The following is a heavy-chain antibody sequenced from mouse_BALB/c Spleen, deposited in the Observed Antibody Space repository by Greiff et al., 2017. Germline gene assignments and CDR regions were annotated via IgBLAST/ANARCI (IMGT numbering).Heavy chain of an antibody. CDR2: IDPENGNT. Sequence: VQLKESGAELVRPGALVKLSCKASGFNIKDYYMHWVKQRPEQGLEWIGWIDPENGNTIYDPKFQGKASITADTSSNTAYLQLSSLTSEDTAVYYCARNYYRYDAYWGQGTLVTVSA. CDR1: GFNIKDYY. J-gene: IGHJ3*01. CDR3: ARNYYRYDAY. D-gene: IGHD2-14*01. V-gene: IGHV14-1*02.